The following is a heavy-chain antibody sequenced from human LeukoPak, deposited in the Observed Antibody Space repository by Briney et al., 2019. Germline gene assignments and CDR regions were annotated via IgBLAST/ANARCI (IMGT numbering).Heavy chain of an antibody. CDR2: IDYSGSM. J-gene: IGHJ4*02. V-gene: IGHV4-39*01. CDR1: GGSISSNTYY. D-gene: IGHD2-15*01. CDR3: ARHLGGSYYSPFDY. Sequence: SETLSLTCAVSGGSISSNTYYWGWIRQPPGKGLEWIGRIDYSGSMYYNPSLQSRVPIFEDTSKNQFSLKLTSVTAADTAVYYCARHLGGSYYSPFDYWGRGTLVTVSS.